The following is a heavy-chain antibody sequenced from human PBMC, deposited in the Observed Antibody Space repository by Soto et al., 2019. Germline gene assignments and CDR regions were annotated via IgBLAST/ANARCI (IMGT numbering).Heavy chain of an antibody. V-gene: IGHV4-4*07. CDR2: IYTSGST. J-gene: IGHJ3*01. D-gene: IGHD2-2*03. CDR3: ARILSGYFTGDAFDL. CDR1: GGSIKNYY. Sequence: QVQLQESGPGLVKPSETLSLTCTISGGSIKNYYWSWMRQPAGKGLQWIGRIYTSGSTVYNPSLKSRVTMSVDSSQNQFSLRLDSVTAADTAVYYCARILSGYFTGDAFDLWGQGTMVTVSS.